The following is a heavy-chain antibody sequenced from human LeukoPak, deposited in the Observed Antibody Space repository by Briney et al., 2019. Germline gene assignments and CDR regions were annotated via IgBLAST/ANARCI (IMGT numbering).Heavy chain of an antibody. CDR1: GYTFTSYD. V-gene: IGHV1-8*01. J-gene: IGHJ6*03. CDR2: MNPNSGNT. D-gene: IGHD2-2*01. CDR3: ARKGPANYYYYYMDV. Sequence: ASVKVSCKASGYTFTSYDLNWVRQATGQGLEWMGWMNPNSGNTGYAPKFQGRVAMTRNTSISTAYMELSSLRSEDTAVYYCARKGPANYYYYYMDVWGKGTSVTVSS.